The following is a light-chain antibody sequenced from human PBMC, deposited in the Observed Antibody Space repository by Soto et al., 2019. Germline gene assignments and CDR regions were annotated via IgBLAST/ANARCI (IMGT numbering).Light chain of an antibody. CDR3: AAWDDSLKEV. V-gene: IGLV1-44*01. Sequence: QSVLTQPPSASGTPGQRVTISCSGSSSNIGSNTVNWYQQLPGTAPKLLIYSNNQRPSGVPDRFSGSKSGTSASLAISGLQSEDEADYYCAAWDDSLKEVFGGGTKLTAL. J-gene: IGLJ2*01. CDR2: SNN. CDR1: SSNIGSNT.